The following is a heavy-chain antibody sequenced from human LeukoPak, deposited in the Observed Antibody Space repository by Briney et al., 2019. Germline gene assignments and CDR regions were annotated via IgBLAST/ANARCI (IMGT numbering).Heavy chain of an antibody. CDR2: INPSGGSA. Sequence: ASVKVSCKASGYTFTTYYMHWVRHAPGQGLEWMGIINPSGGSATYAQNFQGRVTMTRGTSTTTVYMDLSSLRSEDTAVYYCARDGQPGAHYGLKSHGFDLWGQGTLVTVSS. V-gene: IGHV1-46*01. D-gene: IGHD3-10*01. CDR1: GYTFTTYY. CDR3: ARDGQPGAHYGLKSHGFDL. J-gene: IGHJ4*02.